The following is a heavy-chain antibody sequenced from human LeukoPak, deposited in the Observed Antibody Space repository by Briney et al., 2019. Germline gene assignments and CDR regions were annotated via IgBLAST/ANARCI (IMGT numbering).Heavy chain of an antibody. D-gene: IGHD3-10*01. J-gene: IGHJ4*02. Sequence: GGSLRLSCAASGFTFSSYSMNWVRQAPGKGLEWVSSISSSSSYIYYADSVKGRFTISRDNSKNTLYLQMNSLRAEDTAVYYCAPSLGVWFGELSLYDYWGQGTLVTVSS. CDR1: GFTFSSYS. CDR3: APSLGVWFGELSLYDY. V-gene: IGHV3-21*04. CDR2: ISSSSSYI.